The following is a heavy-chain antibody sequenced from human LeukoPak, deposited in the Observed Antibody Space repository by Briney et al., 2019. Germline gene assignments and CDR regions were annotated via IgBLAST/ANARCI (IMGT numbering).Heavy chain of an antibody. CDR2: IPYDGSDK. D-gene: IGHD6-19*01. CDR1: GFTFTNYA. CDR3: AEDWSASSGWFLDY. V-gene: IGHV3-30*02. J-gene: IGHJ4*02. Sequence: PGGSLRLSCVASGFTFTNYAMHWVRQAPGKGLEWVAFIPYDGSDKYYADSVKGRFTISRDNSKNTLSLQMNSLRADDTAVYYCAEDWSASSGWFLDYWGQGTLVTVSS.